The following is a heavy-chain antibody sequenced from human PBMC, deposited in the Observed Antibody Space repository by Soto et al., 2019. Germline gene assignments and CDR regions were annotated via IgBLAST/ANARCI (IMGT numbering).Heavy chain of an antibody. D-gene: IGHD2-15*01. Sequence: PSETLSLTCTVSGGSISSYYWSWIRQPAGKGLEWIGRIYTSGSTNYNPSLKSRVTMSVDTSKNQFSLKLSSVTAADTAVYYCARDSHLGYCSGGSCYGGYYYGMGVWGQVNTVPVP. J-gene: IGHJ6*02. V-gene: IGHV4-4*07. CDR3: ARDSHLGYCSGGSCYGGYYYGMGV. CDR1: GGSISSYY. CDR2: IYTSGST.